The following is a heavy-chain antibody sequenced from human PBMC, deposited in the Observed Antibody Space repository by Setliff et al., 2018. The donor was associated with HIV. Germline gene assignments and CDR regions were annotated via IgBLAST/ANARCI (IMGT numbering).Heavy chain of an antibody. CDR2: IIPIFGMA. J-gene: IGHJ3*02. V-gene: IGHV1-69*04. D-gene: IGHD3-10*01. CDR3: ARAEFLGPESDFDI. Sequence: SVKVSCKASGDIFDNNAINWVRQAPGQGLEWMGRIIPIFGMANYARKFQGRVTITADKSTSTAYLELSSLTYDDTAIYYCARAEFLGPESDFDIWGQGTMVTVSS. CDR1: GDIFDNNA.